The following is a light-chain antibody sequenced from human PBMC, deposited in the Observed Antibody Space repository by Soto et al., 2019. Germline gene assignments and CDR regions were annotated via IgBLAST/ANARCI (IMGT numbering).Light chain of an antibody. CDR2: GTS. CDR3: LQDYNYPRT. Sequence: AIQMTQSPSSLSASVGDRVTISCRASQDIRRELGWYQQRPGKAPKLLIYGTSTLQSGVPSRFSGSGSATDFTLTISSLQPEDFGTYYCLQDYNYPRTFGQGTKVEI. V-gene: IGKV1-6*01. J-gene: IGKJ1*01. CDR1: QDIRRE.